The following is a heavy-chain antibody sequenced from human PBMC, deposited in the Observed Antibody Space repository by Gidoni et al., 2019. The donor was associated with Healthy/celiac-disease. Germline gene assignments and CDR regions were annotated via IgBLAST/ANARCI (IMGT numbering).Heavy chain of an antibody. V-gene: IGHV3-21*01. Sequence: EVQLVESGGGLVKPGGSLRLSCAASGFTFSSYSMNWVRQAPGKGLEWVSSISSSSSYIYYADSVKGRFTISRDNAKNSLYLQMNSLRAEDTAVYYCASSQLAYCGGDCYLPAHLYYFDYWGQGTLVTVSS. J-gene: IGHJ4*02. CDR2: ISSSSSYI. D-gene: IGHD2-21*02. CDR1: GFTFSSYS. CDR3: ASSQLAYCGGDCYLPAHLYYFDY.